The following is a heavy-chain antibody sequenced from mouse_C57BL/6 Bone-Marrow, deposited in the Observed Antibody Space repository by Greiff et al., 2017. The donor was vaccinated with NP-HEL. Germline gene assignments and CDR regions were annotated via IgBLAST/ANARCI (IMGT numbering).Heavy chain of an antibody. CDR2: IYPGDGDT. V-gene: IGHV1-80*01. CDR1: GYAFSSYW. Sequence: VKLVESGAELVKPGASVKISCKASGYAFSSYWMNWVKQRPGKGLEWIGQIYPGDGDTNYNGKFKGKATLTADKSSSTAYMQLSSLTSEDSAVYFCAKNFGYHYAMDYWGQGTSVTVSS. D-gene: IGHD2-14*01. J-gene: IGHJ4*01. CDR3: AKNFGYHYAMDY.